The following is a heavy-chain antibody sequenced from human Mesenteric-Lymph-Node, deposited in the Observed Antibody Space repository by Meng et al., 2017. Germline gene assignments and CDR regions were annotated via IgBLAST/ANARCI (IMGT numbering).Heavy chain of an antibody. CDR1: GFTFSSYG. CDR3: ARVVIAAAGTSFDY. D-gene: IGHD6-13*01. J-gene: IGHJ4*02. Sequence: LVGYGGGVVQLGRSVRRSWAESGFTFSSYGRHWVRQAAGKGLEWVAVIWYDGSNKYYADSVKGRFTISRDNSKNTLYLQMNSLRAEATAVYYCARVVIAAAGTSFDYWGQGTLVTVSS. V-gene: IGHV3-33*01. CDR2: IWYDGSNK.